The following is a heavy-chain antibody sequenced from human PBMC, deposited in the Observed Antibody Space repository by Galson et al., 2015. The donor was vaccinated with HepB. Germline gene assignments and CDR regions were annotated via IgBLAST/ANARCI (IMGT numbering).Heavy chain of an antibody. D-gene: IGHD2-15*01. CDR3: ARGALVVVVDATQNNWFDP. Sequence: SVKVSCKASGYTFSTYSITWVRQAPGQGLEWMGWISPYNRSTDYARKFQGRVIMTTDTSTSTAYMELRSLRSDDTAVYYCARGALVVVVDATQNNWFDPWGQGTLVTVSS. CDR1: GYTFSTYS. CDR2: ISPYNRST. J-gene: IGHJ5*02. V-gene: IGHV1-18*01.